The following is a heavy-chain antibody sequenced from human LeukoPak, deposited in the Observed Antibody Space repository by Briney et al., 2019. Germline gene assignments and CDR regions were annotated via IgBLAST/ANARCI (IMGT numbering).Heavy chain of an antibody. J-gene: IGHJ3*02. V-gene: IGHV4-59*01. CDR1: GGSISSYY. Sequence: SETLSLTCTASGGSISSYYWSWIRQPPGKGLEWIGYIYYSGSTNYNPSLESRVTISVDTSKNQFSLKLSSVTAADTAVYYCARSRGDDAFDIWGQGTMVTVSS. D-gene: IGHD3-16*01. CDR3: ARSRGDDAFDI. CDR2: IYYSGST.